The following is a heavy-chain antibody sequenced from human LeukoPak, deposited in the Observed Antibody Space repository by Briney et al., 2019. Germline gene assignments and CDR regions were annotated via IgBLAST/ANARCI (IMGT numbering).Heavy chain of an antibody. V-gene: IGHV1-8*01. CDR1: GYTFTSYD. CDR3: ARTRGSIAARGYYYYYMDV. Sequence: GASVKVSCKASGYTFTSYDMNWVRQATGQGLEWMGWMNPNSGNTGYAQKFQGRVTMTRNTSISTAYMELSSLRSEDTAVYYCARTRGSIAARGYYYYYMDVWGKGTTVTVSS. CDR2: MNPNSGNT. J-gene: IGHJ6*03. D-gene: IGHD6-6*01.